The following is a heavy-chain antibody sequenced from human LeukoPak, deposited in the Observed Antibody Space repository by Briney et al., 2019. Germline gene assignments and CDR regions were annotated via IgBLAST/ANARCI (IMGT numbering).Heavy chain of an antibody. J-gene: IGHJ6*02. CDR3: ARLPYQYYGMDV. V-gene: IGHV4-31*03. CDR2: IYYSGST. Sequence: SETLSLTCTVSGGPISSGGYYWSWIRQHPGKGLEWIGYIYYSGSTYYNPSLKSRVTISVDTSKNQFSLKLSSVTAADTAVYYCARLPYQYYGMDVWGQGTTVTVSS. CDR1: GGPISSGGYY.